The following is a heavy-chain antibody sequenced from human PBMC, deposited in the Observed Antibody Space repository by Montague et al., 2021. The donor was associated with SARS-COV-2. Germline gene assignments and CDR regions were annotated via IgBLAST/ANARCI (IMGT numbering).Heavy chain of an antibody. Sequence: SLRLSCAGSGFSFIHYNINWLRQAPGTGLEWVSCICGSGSYIYYADSARGRFTIPRGNAKNSLFLVMSSLRADDTAVYYCSRDKANLPGGLDVWGQGTTVTVS. V-gene: IGHV3-21*01. D-gene: IGHD4/OR15-4a*01. CDR2: ICGSGSYI. CDR3: SRDKANLPGGLDV. J-gene: IGHJ6*02. CDR1: GFSFIHYN.